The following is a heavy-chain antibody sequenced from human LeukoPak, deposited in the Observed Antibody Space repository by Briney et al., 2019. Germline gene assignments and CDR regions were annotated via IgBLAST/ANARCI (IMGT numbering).Heavy chain of an antibody. J-gene: IGHJ4*02. CDR2: INNDGSLT. Sequence: QPGGSLRLSFAASGFTFSIYWMQWDRQAPGKGLEGFSRINNDGSLTTYADSVKGRFTISRDNAKNTVFLQMNSLTADDTAVYYCARDADGPGALIDYWGQGALVTVSS. CDR1: GFTFSIYW. D-gene: IGHD4-17*01. CDR3: ARDADGPGALIDY. V-gene: IGHV3-74*01.